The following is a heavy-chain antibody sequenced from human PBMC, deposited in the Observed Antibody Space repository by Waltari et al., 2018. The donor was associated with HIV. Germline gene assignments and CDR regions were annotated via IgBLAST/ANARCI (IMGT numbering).Heavy chain of an antibody. J-gene: IGHJ4*02. CDR3: ARAPGIAVAGKDY. Sequence: QVQLVQSGPEVKKPGASAKVSCKAAGYTATSYEITWVRQATGQGLEWMGWMNPNSGNTGYAQKFQGRVTMTRNTSISTAYMELSSLRSEDTAVYYCARAPGIAVAGKDYWGQGTLVTVSS. V-gene: IGHV1-8*01. CDR2: MNPNSGNT. CDR1: GYTATSYE. D-gene: IGHD6-19*01.